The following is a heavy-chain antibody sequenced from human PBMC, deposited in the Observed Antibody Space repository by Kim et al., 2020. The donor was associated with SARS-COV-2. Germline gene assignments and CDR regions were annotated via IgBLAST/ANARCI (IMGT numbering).Heavy chain of an antibody. J-gene: IGHJ1*01. D-gene: IGHD6-13*01. CDR3: ATVHTGYSSSWYWEYFQH. Sequence: SVKVSCKASGGTFSSYAISWVRQAPGQGLEWMGGIIPIFGTANYAQKFQGRVTITADESTSTAYMELSSLRSEDTAVYYCATVHTGYSSSWYWEYFQHWGQGTLVTVSS. CDR2: IIPIFGTA. CDR1: GGTFSSYA. V-gene: IGHV1-69*13.